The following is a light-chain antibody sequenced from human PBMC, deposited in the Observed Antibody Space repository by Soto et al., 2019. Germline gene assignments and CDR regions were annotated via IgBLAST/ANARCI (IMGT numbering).Light chain of an antibody. J-gene: IGKJ4*01. CDR1: QSISRN. CDR2: TAS. Sequence: IEMTQSPSSLSASVGERVTITCRASQSISRNLNWYQQKPGKAPELLIYTASNLQSGVPSRFSGSGSGTDFALTISSLQPEDSAVYYCQQSNSSPLSFGGGTKVDIK. CDR3: QQSNSSPLS. V-gene: IGKV1-39*01.